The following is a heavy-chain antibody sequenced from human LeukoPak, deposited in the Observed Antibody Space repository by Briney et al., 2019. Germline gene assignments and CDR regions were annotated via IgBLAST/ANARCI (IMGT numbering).Heavy chain of an antibody. CDR1: GFTFRNYA. CDR2: ISDGGGTT. J-gene: IGHJ6*03. V-gene: IGHV3-23*01. D-gene: IGHD3-10*01. Sequence: GGSLRLSCAASGFTFRNYAMSWVRQAPGMGLEWMSIISDGGGTTYYAESVKGRFTIARDNSENTLYLQMNTLRTDDTPIYYCGKDREASPPRNYRDVGAKGTPVTVSS. CDR3: GKDREASPPRNYRDV.